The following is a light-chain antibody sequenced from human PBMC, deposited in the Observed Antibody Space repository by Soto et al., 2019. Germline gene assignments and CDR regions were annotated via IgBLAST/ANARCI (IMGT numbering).Light chain of an antibody. V-gene: IGKV3-11*01. CDR3: QQRYSGWT. J-gene: IGKJ1*01. CDR1: LSVSSY. CDR2: DAC. Sequence: LVLTQSPATLSLSPGERASLSCRAGLSVSSYLAWYQQKPGQAPRLLIYDACNRATGIPARFSGSGSGTDITLTISSLEPEDFAVYYCQQRYSGWTFGQGTKVDIK.